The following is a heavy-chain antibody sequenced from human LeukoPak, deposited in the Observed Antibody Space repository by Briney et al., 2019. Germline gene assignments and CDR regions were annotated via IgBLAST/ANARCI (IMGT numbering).Heavy chain of an antibody. Sequence: GRSLRLSCAASGFTFSSYGMHWVRQAPGKGLEWVAVISYDGSNKYYADSVKGRFTISRDNSKNTLYLQVNSLRAEDTAVYYCAKDRLRDPFIAVAENYFDYWGQGTLVTVSS. V-gene: IGHV3-30*18. J-gene: IGHJ4*02. CDR3: AKDRLRDPFIAVAENYFDY. CDR1: GFTFSSYG. CDR2: ISYDGSNK. D-gene: IGHD6-19*01.